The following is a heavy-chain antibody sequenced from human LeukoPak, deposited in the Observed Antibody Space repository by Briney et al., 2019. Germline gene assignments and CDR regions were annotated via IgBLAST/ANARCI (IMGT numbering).Heavy chain of an antibody. CDR2: INPSGGST. D-gene: IGHD2-2*01. V-gene: IGHV1-46*01. CDR1: GYTFTSYY. J-gene: IGHJ4*02. Sequence: ASVKVSCKASGYTFTSYYMHWVRQAPGHGLEWMGLINPSGGSTSYAQKFQGRVTMTRDTSTSTVYMELSSLRSEDTAVYFCATERYCSTTSCPFDYWGQGTLVTVSS. CDR3: ATERYCSTTSCPFDY.